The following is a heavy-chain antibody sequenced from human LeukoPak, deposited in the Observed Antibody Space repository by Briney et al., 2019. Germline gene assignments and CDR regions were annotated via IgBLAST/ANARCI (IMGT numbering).Heavy chain of an antibody. CDR2: ISAYNGNT. Sequence: ASVKVSCKASGYTFTSYGISWVRQAPGQGLEWMGWISAYNGNTNYAQKLQGRVTMTTDTSTSTAYMELRSLRSDDTAVYHCARDAAPYYYDSSGLFDYWGQGTLVTVSS. V-gene: IGHV1-18*01. CDR1: GYTFTSYG. CDR3: ARDAAPYYYDSSGLFDY. D-gene: IGHD3-22*01. J-gene: IGHJ4*02.